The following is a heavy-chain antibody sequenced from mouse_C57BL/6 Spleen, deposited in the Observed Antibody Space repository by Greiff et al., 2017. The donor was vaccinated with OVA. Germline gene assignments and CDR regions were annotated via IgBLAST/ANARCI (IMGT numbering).Heavy chain of an antibody. Sequence: VQLQQPGAELVKPGASVKLSCKASGYTFTSYWMPWVKQRPGQGLEWIGEIDPSASYTNYKQKFKGKATLTVDTSSSTAYMQRSSLTYEDSAVYYCAKSWAYWGQGTLVTVSA. J-gene: IGHJ3*01. CDR3: AKSWAY. CDR1: GYTFTSYW. V-gene: IGHV1-50*01. CDR2: IDPSASYT.